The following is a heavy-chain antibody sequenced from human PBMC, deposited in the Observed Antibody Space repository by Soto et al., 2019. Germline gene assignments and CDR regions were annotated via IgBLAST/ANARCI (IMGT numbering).Heavy chain of an antibody. CDR1: GASFRDYI. J-gene: IGHJ4*02. V-gene: IGHV4-34*01. D-gene: IGHD1-26*01. CDR3: ARGLISGSHYSGGWYYFDS. CDR2: INHSGSA. Sequence: SETLSLTCDVNGASFRDYIWTWIRQTPGKGLQWIGQINHSGSANYNPSLKSRVTISVHTSSSQFSLELSSVTAADTAVYYCARGLISGSHYSGGWYYFDSWGQGTQVT.